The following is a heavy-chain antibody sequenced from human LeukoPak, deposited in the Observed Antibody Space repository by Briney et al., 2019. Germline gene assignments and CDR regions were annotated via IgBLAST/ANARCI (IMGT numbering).Heavy chain of an antibody. CDR2: VNWNGGTT. V-gene: IGHV3-43*01. CDR3: AKDRDGVSGDAFDF. Sequence: PRGSLRLSCAASGFTFDDHTMHWVRQAPGKGLEWVSLVNWNGGTTYYADSVQGRFTISRDNSKSSLYLQMNSLRSEDTALYYCAKDRDGVSGDAFDFWGQGTLVTVS. CDR1: GFTFDDHT. D-gene: IGHD5/OR15-5a*01. J-gene: IGHJ3*01.